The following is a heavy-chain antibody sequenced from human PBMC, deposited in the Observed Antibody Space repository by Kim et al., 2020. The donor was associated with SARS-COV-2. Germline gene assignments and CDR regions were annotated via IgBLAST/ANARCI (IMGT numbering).Heavy chain of an antibody. CDR1: GYSFTSYW. Sequence: GESLKISCKGSGYSFTSYWISWVRQMPGKGLEWMGRIDPSDSYTNYSPSFQGHVTISADKSISTAYLQWSSLKASDTAMYYCARGGYSSSWSFDYWGQGTLVTVSS. CDR2: IDPSDSYT. J-gene: IGHJ4*02. V-gene: IGHV5-10-1*01. CDR3: ARGGYSSSWSFDY. D-gene: IGHD6-13*01.